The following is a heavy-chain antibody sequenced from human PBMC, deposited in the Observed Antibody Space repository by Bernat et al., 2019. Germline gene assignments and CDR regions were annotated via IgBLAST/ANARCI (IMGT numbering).Heavy chain of an antibody. J-gene: IGHJ5*02. CDR3: ASVVVGYWGWFDP. V-gene: IGHV4-39*01. Sequence: QLQLQESGPGLVKPSETLSLTCTVSGGSISSSSYYWGWIRQPPGKGLEWIGSIYYSGSTYYNPSLKSRVTISVDTSKNQFSLKLSSVTAADTAVYYCASVVVGYWGWFDPWGQGTLVTVSS. CDR1: GGSISSSSYY. CDR2: IYYSGST. D-gene: IGHD2-2*01.